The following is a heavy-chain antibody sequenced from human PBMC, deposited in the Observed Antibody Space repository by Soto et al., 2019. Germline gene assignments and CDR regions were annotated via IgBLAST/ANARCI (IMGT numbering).Heavy chain of an antibody. Sequence: SVKLSCRESRYTFNTYAMTWRRQAPGQGLEWMGWISGYNGNTNYAQTLQGRGTMTTDTSTSTAYLELRSLRSDDTAVYYCARTVEYDSIPYYYADFWGQGTLVTV. CDR3: ARTVEYDSIPYYYADF. V-gene: IGHV1-18*01. J-gene: IGHJ4*01. D-gene: IGHD2-21*01. CDR1: RYTFNTYA. CDR2: ISGYNGNT.